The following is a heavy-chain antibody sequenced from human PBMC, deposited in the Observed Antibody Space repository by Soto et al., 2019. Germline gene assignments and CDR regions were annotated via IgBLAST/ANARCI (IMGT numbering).Heavy chain of an antibody. CDR1: GFTFSSYG. Sequence: PGGSLRVSWAASGFTFSSYGMHWVRQAPGKGLEWVAVIWYDGSNKYYADSVKGRFTISRDNSKNTLYLQMNSLRAEDTAVYYCAREGHGSGSYYEGFYYGMDVWGQGTTVTVS. V-gene: IGHV3-33*01. D-gene: IGHD3-10*01. J-gene: IGHJ6*02. CDR3: AREGHGSGSYYEGFYYGMDV. CDR2: IWYDGSNK.